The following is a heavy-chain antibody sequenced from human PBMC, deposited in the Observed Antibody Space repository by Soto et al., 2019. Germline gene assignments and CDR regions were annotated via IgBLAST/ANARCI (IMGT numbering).Heavy chain of an antibody. CDR3: ASERWYESSLGYCSSTSCYVDY. J-gene: IGHJ4*02. CDR1: GFTFSSYS. V-gene: IGHV3-48*01. CDR2: ISSSSSTI. Sequence: GGSLRLSCAASGFTFSSYSMNWVRQAPGKGLEWVSYISSSSSTIYYADSVKGRFTISRDNAKNSLYLQMNSLRAEDTAVYYCASERWYESSLGYCSSTSCYVDYWGQGTLVTVSS. D-gene: IGHD2-2*01.